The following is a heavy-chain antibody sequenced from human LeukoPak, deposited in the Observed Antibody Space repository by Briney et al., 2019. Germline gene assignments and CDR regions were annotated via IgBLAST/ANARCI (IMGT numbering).Heavy chain of an antibody. CDR2: ISGDGGDLT. CDR1: GFIFSNYA. D-gene: IGHD6-13*01. Sequence: GGSLRLSCAASGFIFSNYAMTWVRQAPGRGLEWVSTISGDGGDLTFYADSVKGRFTISRDNSNNALYLQMNSLRAEDTAVYYCAKDGAIASVGWYYYMDDWGKGTTVTVSS. CDR3: AKDGAIASVGWYYYMDD. V-gene: IGHV3-23*01. J-gene: IGHJ6*03.